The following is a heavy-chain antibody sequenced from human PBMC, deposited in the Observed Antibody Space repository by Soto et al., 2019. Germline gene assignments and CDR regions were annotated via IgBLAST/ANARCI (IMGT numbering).Heavy chain of an antibody. CDR3: ARDQGITTFAVYSMNYYGMDV. Sequence: QVQLVQSGAEVKKPGASVKVSCKASGYTFTRSGISWVRQAPGQGLEWLGWINPDNGNTNYAQHLQGRVSLTTDTSTTTAYMDRRSLRSDHTAVYYCARDQGITTFAVYSMNYYGMDVWGQGTTVSVSS. CDR1: GYTFTRSG. D-gene: IGHD3-10*01. V-gene: IGHV1-18*01. J-gene: IGHJ6*02. CDR2: INPDNGNT.